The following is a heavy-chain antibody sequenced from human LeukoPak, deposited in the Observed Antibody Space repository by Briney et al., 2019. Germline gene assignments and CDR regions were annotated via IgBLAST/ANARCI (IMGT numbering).Heavy chain of an antibody. J-gene: IGHJ6*03. Sequence: GGSLRLSCAASGLTFSSYSMNWVCQAPGKGLEWVSYISSSSSTIYYADSVKGRFTISRDNAKNSLYLQMNSLRAEDTAVYYCARGRYYMDVWGKGTTVTVSS. CDR3: ARGRYYMDV. V-gene: IGHV3-48*01. CDR2: ISSSSSTI. CDR1: GLTFSSYS.